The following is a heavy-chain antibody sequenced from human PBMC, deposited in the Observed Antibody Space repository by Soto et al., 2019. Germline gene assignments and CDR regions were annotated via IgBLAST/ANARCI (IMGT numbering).Heavy chain of an antibody. J-gene: IGHJ5*02. CDR3: ARPYQLWATNWFDP. D-gene: IGHD2-2*01. Sequence: EVQLVESGGGLVQPGGSLRLSCAASGFTFSSFWMHWVRQAPGKGLVWVSRINSDGSSTSYADSVKGRFTISRDNAKNTLYLLMNSLRAEDTTVYYCARPYQLWATNWFDPWGQGTLVTVSS. V-gene: IGHV3-74*01. CDR2: INSDGSST. CDR1: GFTFSSFW.